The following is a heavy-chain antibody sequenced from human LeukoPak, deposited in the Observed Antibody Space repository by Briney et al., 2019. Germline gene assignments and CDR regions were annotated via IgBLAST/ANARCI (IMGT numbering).Heavy chain of an antibody. Sequence: GGSLRLSCVASGFTFSSYAMSWVRQAPGKGLEWVSAISGSGGSTYYADSVKGRFTISRDNSKNTLYLQMSSLRAEDTAVYYCAKGRGRYDFWSGPVDYWGQGTLVTVSS. CDR3: AKGRGRYDFWSGPVDY. V-gene: IGHV3-23*01. D-gene: IGHD3-3*01. CDR2: ISGSGGST. J-gene: IGHJ4*02. CDR1: GFTFSSYA.